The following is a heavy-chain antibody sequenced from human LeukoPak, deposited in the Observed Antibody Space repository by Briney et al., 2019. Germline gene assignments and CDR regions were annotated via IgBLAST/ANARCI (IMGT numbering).Heavy chain of an antibody. CDR1: GGSISSYY. D-gene: IGHD4-17*01. Sequence: SETLSLTCTVSGGSISSYYWSWIRQPPGKGLEWIGYIYYSGSTNYNPSLKSRVTMSVDTSKNQFSLKLSSVTAADTAVYYCARMAGYGDYVAFDIWGQGTMVTVSS. CDR2: IYYSGST. J-gene: IGHJ3*02. V-gene: IGHV4-59*08. CDR3: ARMAGYGDYVAFDI.